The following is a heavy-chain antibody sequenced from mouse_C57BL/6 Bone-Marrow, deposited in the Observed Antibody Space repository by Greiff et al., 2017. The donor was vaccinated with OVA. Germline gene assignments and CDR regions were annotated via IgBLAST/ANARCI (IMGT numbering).Heavy chain of an antibody. J-gene: IGHJ2*01. Sequence: QVQLQQSGAELVRPGTSVKLSCKASGYTFTSYWMHWVKQRPGQGLEWIGVIDPSDSYTNYNQKFKGKATLTVDTSSSTAYMQLSSLTSEDSAVYYCARSGIYYDYDDGAHFDYWGQGTTLTVSS. D-gene: IGHD2-4*01. CDR1: GYTFTSYW. CDR2: IDPSDSYT. V-gene: IGHV1-59*01. CDR3: ARSGIYYDYDDGAHFDY.